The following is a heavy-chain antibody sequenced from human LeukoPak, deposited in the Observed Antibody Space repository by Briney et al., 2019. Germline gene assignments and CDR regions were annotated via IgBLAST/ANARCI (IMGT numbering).Heavy chain of an antibody. J-gene: IGHJ4*02. CDR2: ISSSSTYI. V-gene: IGHV3-21*01. D-gene: IGHD2-2*01. CDR1: GFTFSSYS. Sequence: SGGSLRLSCAASGFTFSSYSMNWVRQAPGKGLEWVSSISSSSTYIYYADSVKGRFTISRDNSKNTLYLQMDSLRGEDTAVYYCAGKAAAYYFVYWGQGTLVTVSS. CDR3: AGKAAAYYFVY.